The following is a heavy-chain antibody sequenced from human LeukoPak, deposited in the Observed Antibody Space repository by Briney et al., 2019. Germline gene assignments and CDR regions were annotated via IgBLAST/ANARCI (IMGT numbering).Heavy chain of an antibody. CDR1: GYTFTYYY. CDR2: INTSGGST. D-gene: IGHD6-13*01. Sequence: ASVKVSCKASGYTFTYYYMHWVRQAPGQGLEGMAIINTSGGSTNYAQKFQGRLTVTRDTSTSTVYMELSSLRSEDTAVYYCARPLTSAAGSYEFVYWGQGTLVTVSS. CDR3: ARPLTSAAGSYEFVY. J-gene: IGHJ4*02. V-gene: IGHV1-46*01.